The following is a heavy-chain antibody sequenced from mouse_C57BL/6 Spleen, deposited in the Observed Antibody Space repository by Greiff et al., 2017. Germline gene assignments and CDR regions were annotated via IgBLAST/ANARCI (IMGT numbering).Heavy chain of an antibody. CDR2: IYPGDGDT. V-gene: IGHV1-80*01. CDR1: GYAFRSYW. Sequence: QVQLQQSGAELVKPGASVKISCKASGYAFRSYWMNWVKQRPGKGLGWIGQIYPGDGDTNYNGKFKGKDTLNADKSSSTAYMQLSSLTSEDSAVYFCARGGDNWAYYFDDWGQGTTLTVSS. D-gene: IGHD4-1*01. J-gene: IGHJ2*01. CDR3: ARGGDNWAYYFDD.